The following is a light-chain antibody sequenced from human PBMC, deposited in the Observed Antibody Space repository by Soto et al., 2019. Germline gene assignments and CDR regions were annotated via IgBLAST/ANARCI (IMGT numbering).Light chain of an antibody. CDR2: KAS. CDR1: QTISSW. CDR3: QHYNRYSEA. Sequence: DIKMTKTPSALCGAVRDSITISCRASQTISSWLAWYQQKPGKAPKLLIYKASTLKSGVPSRFSGSGSGTEFTLTISSLQPDDFAIYYWQHYNRYSEAFGQGTKVDIK. V-gene: IGKV1-5*03. J-gene: IGKJ1*01.